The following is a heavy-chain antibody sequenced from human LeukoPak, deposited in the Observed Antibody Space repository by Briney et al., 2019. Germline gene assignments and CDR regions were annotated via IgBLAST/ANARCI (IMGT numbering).Heavy chain of an antibody. Sequence: SETLSLTCTASGGSISSYYWSWVRQPAGKGLEWIGRIYSSGSTNYNPSLKSRVTMSVDTSKKQVSLKLSSVTAADTAVYYCARGDGAWGWLDPWGQGALVTVSS. CDR3: ARGDGAWGWLDP. V-gene: IGHV4-4*07. CDR2: IYSSGST. J-gene: IGHJ5*02. CDR1: GGSISSYY. D-gene: IGHD4-17*01.